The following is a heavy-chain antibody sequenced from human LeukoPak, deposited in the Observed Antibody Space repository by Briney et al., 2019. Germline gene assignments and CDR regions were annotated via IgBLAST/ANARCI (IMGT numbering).Heavy chain of an antibody. J-gene: IGHJ4*02. CDR2: IYSGGST. V-gene: IGHV3-53*01. D-gene: IGHD3-10*01. CDR1: GFTVGSDY. CDR3: ARTHGGAGSPNNFDY. Sequence: PGGSLRLSCAASGFTVGSDYMSWVRQAPGKGPEWVSTIYSGGSTYYADSVKVRFTISRDRPKNTVYLQMNSLRAEDTAVYYCARTHGGAGSPNNFDYWGQGTLVTVSS.